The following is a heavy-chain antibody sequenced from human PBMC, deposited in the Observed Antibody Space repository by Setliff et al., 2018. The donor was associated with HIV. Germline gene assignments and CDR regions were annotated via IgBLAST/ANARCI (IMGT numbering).Heavy chain of an antibody. CDR2: VSSSGST. J-gene: IGHJ5*02. V-gene: IGHV4-59*01. CDR1: GTSMSSYY. CDR3: ARSSYYYGSGLDS. D-gene: IGHD3-10*01. Sequence: KTSETLSLTCSVSGTSMSSYYWTWIRQSPGRGLEWIGHVSSSGSTNYNPSLESRLIISIDTSKSQISLTLTSLTTADTAVYYCARSSYYYGSGLDSWGQGTLVTVSS.